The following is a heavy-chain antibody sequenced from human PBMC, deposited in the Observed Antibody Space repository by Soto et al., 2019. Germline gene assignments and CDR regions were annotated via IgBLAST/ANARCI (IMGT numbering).Heavy chain of an antibody. CDR3: AKSYYDILTGYYQYYYYYYMDV. Sequence: GGSLRLSCAASGFTFSSYAMSWVRQAPGKGLEWVSAISGSGGSTYYADSVKGRFTISRDNSKNTLYLQMNSLRAEDTAVYYCAKSYYDILTGYYQYYYYYYMDVWSKGTTVTVSS. CDR2: ISGSGGST. D-gene: IGHD3-9*01. CDR1: GFTFSSYA. J-gene: IGHJ6*03. V-gene: IGHV3-23*01.